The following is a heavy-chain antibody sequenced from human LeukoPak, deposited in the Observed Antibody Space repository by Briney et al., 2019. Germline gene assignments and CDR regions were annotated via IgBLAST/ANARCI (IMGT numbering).Heavy chain of an antibody. CDR2: VFYSGDT. V-gene: IGHV4-59*08. CDR3: ARYGDSSWYVHY. Sequence: PSETLSLTCTVSGGSISNYYWSWIRQPPGKGLEWIGYVFYSGDTNYNPSLKSRVTISLDTSKNQFSLKLSSVTAADTAVYYCARYGDSSWYVHYWGQGTLVTVSS. D-gene: IGHD6-13*01. CDR1: GGSISNYY. J-gene: IGHJ4*02.